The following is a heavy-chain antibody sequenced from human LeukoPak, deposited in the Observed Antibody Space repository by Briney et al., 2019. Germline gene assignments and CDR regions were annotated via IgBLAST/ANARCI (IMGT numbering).Heavy chain of an antibody. CDR3: ARAGSSSSIGWYYYYYMDV. J-gene: IGHJ6*03. D-gene: IGHD6-6*01. CDR1: GFTFSSYG. V-gene: IGHV3-33*01. Sequence: GGSLRLSCAASGFTFSSYGMHWVRQAPGKGLGWVAVIWYDGSNKYYADSVKGRFTISRDNSKNTLYLQMNSLRAEDTAVYYCARAGSSSSIGWYYYYYMDVWGKGTTVTVSS. CDR2: IWYDGSNK.